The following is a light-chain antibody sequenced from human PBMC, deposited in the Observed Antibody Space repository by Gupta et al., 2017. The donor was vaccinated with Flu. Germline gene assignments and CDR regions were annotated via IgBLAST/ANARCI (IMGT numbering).Light chain of an antibody. CDR1: LILRHTHGSKY. CDR3: TQALQAPLA. V-gene: IGKV2-28*01. J-gene: IGKJ5*01. CDR2: LGS. Sequence: IPPRAPALISGRARLILRHTHGSKYMNWYPQKPGQSPQLLIHLGSQRAYGAPDRISGSGSDTHFTLKISMVDTADVGVYSCTQALQAPLAFGQGTRLDIK.